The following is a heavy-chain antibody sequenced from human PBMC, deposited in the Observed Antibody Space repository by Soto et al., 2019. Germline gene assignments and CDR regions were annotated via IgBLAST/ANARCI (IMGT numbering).Heavy chain of an antibody. CDR1: GFTFSSYG. J-gene: IGHJ4*02. D-gene: IGHD6-19*01. V-gene: IGHV3-33*01. CDR3: ARVQRSGGSLYFDY. CDR2: IWYDGSNK. Sequence: QVQLVESGGGVVQPGRSLRLSCAASGFTFSSYGMHWVRQAPGKGLEWVAVIWYDGSNKYYADSVKGRFTISRDNSKNTLYMIMNSLRAEDTAVYYCARVQRSGGSLYFDYWGQGTLVTVSS.